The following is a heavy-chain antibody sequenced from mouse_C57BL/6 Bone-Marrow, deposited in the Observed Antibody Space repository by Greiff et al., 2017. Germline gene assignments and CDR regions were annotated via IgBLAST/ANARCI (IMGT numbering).Heavy chain of an antibody. D-gene: IGHD3-2*02. CDR3: ARREPGYGAMDY. J-gene: IGHJ4*01. Sequence: VQLQQSGAELVRPGSSVKMSCKTSGYTFTSYGINWVKQRPGQGLAWIGYIYIGNGYTEYNETFKGKDTRTSDTSSSTAYMQLSSLTSEDSAIFYCARREPGYGAMDYWGQGTSVTVSS. CDR2: IYIGNGYT. CDR1: GYTFTSYG. V-gene: IGHV1-58*01.